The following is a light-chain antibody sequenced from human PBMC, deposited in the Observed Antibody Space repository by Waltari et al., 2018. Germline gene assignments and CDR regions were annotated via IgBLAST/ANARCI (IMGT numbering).Light chain of an antibody. Sequence: DIGLTQSPDSLAVSLGERPTINCKTSQSVLYSPNNKNSLAWYQQKPGQPPKLLIYWASTRESGVPDRFSGSGSGTEFTLTISSLQAEDVAVYYCLQYYSSPPVYTFGPGTKLEIK. CDR3: LQYYSSPPVYT. CDR2: WAS. J-gene: IGKJ2*01. CDR1: QSVLYSPNNKNS. V-gene: IGKV4-1*01.